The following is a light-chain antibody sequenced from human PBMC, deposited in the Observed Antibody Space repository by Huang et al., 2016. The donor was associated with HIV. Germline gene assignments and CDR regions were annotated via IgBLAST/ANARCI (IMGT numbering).Light chain of an antibody. CDR1: QGVGSY. Sequence: DIVLTQSPATLSLSPGERVTLSCRASQGVGSYLAWYQQEPGRAPRLLIYDKSNRATGIPTRFSGSGSGTDFTLTISSLESEDFAVYYCQQRSNWPHTFGQGTRLEI. V-gene: IGKV3-11*01. CDR3: QQRSNWPHT. CDR2: DKS. J-gene: IGKJ2*01.